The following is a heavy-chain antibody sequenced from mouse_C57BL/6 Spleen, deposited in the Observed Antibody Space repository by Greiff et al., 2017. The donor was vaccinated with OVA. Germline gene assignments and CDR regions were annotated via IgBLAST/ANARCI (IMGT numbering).Heavy chain of an antibody. D-gene: IGHD1-1*01. CDR1: GYTFTSYW. J-gene: IGHJ3*01. CDR2: IHPNSGST. V-gene: IGHV1-64*01. CDR3: ARDGSWFAY. Sequence: QVQLQQPGAELVKPGASVKLSCKASGYTFTSYWMHWVKQRPGQGLEWIGLIHPNSGSTNYNETFKSKATLTVDKSSSTAYMQLSSLTSEDSAVYYCARDGSWFAYWGQGTLVTVSA.